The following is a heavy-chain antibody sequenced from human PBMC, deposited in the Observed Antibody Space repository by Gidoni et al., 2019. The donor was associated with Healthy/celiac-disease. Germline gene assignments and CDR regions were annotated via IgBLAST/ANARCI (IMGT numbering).Heavy chain of an antibody. V-gene: IGHV4-34*01. CDR3: ARAPGIVGATTAIYYYYGMDV. D-gene: IGHD1-26*01. CDR1: GGYFSGYY. Sequence: SLTCAVYGGYFSGYYWSWIRQPPGKGLEWIGENNHSGSTNYNPSLKSRVTISVDTSKNQFSLKLSSVTAADTAVYYCARAPGIVGATTAIYYYYGMDVWGQGTTVTVSS. CDR2: NNHSGST. J-gene: IGHJ6*02.